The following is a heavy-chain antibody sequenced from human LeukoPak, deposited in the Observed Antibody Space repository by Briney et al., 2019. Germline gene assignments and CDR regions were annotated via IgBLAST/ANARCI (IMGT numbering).Heavy chain of an antibody. CDR3: ARAFGGVIVDY. CDR2: IYNSGST. Sequence: PSETLSLTCTVSGGSISFYYWSWIRQPPGKGLEWIGYIYNSGSTDYNPSLKSRVTISVDTSKNQFSLKLSSVTAADTAVYYCARAFGGVIVDYWGQGTLVTVSS. D-gene: IGHD3-16*02. CDR1: GGSISFYY. V-gene: IGHV4-59*01. J-gene: IGHJ4*02.